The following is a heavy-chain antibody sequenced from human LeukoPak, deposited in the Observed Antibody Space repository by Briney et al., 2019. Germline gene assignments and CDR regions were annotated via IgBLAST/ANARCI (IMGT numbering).Heavy chain of an antibody. J-gene: IGHJ4*02. CDR3: AKDLSRSGSYFDY. CDR2: ISGSGGST. CDR1: GFTFSSYG. Sequence: GGSLRLSCAASGFTFSSYGMSWVRQAPGKGLEWVSAISGSGGSTYYADSVKGRFTISRDNSKNTLYLQMNSLRAEDTAVYYCAKDLSRSGSYFDYWGQGTLVTVSS. V-gene: IGHV3-23*01. D-gene: IGHD1-26*01.